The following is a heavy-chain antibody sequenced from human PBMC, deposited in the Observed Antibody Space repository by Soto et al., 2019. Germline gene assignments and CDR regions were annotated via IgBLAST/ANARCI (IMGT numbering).Heavy chain of an antibody. V-gene: IGHV3-53*01. J-gene: IGHJ6*02. CDR2: IYSGGST. CDR1: GFTVSSNY. CDR3: ARGPTYYYYGMDV. Sequence: GGSLRLSCAASGFTVSSNYMSWVRQAPGKGLEWVSVIYSGGSTYYADSVKGRFTISRDNSKNTLYLKMNSLRAEDTAVYYCARGPTYYYYGMDVWGQGTTVTVSS.